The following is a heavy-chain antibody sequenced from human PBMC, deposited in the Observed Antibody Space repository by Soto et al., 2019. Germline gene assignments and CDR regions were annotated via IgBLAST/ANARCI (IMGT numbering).Heavy chain of an antibody. V-gene: IGHV1-69*13. D-gene: IGHD3-22*01. Sequence: GASVKVSCKASGGTFSSYAISWVRQAPGQGLEWMGGIIPIFGTANYAQKFQGRVTITADESTSTACMELSSLRSEDTAVYYCASGDTMIVVATIRPSYYYYGMDVWGQGTTVTVSS. CDR3: ASGDTMIVVATIRPSYYYYGMDV. J-gene: IGHJ6*02. CDR2: IIPIFGTA. CDR1: GGTFSSYA.